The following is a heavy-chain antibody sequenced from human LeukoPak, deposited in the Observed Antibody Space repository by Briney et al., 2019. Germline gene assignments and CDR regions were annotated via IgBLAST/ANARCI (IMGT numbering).Heavy chain of an antibody. CDR3: ARDRSGLLWFGELSSGLDV. D-gene: IGHD3-10*01. V-gene: IGHV3-11*06. CDR1: GFTFSDYY. Sequence: PGGSLRLSCAASGFTFSDYYMSWIRQAPGKGLEWVSYISSSSSYTNYADSVKGRFTISRDNAKNSLYLQMNSLRAEDTAVYYCARDRSGLLWFGELSSGLDVWGKGTTVTVSS. J-gene: IGHJ6*04. CDR2: ISSSSSYT.